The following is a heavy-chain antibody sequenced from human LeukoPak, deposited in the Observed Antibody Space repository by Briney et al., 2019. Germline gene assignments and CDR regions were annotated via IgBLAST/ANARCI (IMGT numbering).Heavy chain of an antibody. CDR2: IKQDGSEK. CDR1: GFTLSSYW. J-gene: IGHJ4*02. Sequence: GGSLRLSCAASGFTLSSYWMSWVRQAPGKGLEWVANIKQDGSEKHYVDSVKGRFTISRDNAKNSLYLQMNSLRAEDTAVYYCARVGSYYYGSGSYWVYWGQGTLVTVSS. D-gene: IGHD3-10*01. CDR3: ARVGSYYYGSGSYWVY. V-gene: IGHV3-7*01.